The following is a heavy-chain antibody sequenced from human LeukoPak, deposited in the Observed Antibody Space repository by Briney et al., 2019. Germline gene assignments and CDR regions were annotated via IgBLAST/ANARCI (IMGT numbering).Heavy chain of an antibody. CDR1: GGSISSYY. Sequence: SETLSLTCTVSGGSISSYYWSWIRQPPGKELEWIGYIYTSGSTNYNPSLKSRVTISVDTSKNQFSLKLSSVTAADTAVYYCARHEAAMVWSAFDYWGQGTLVTVSS. V-gene: IGHV4-4*09. CDR3: ARHEAAMVWSAFDY. CDR2: IYTSGST. D-gene: IGHD5-18*01. J-gene: IGHJ4*02.